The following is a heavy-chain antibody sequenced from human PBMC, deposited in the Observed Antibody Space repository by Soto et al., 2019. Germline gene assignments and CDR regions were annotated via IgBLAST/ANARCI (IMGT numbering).Heavy chain of an antibody. Sequence: QVQLVQSGAEMKKPGSSVKVSCKASGGTFSSYAISWVRLAPGQGLEWMGGIIPISGTANYAQKFQGRVTITADESTSTAYMELSSLRSEDTAVYYCARSQGSSTSLEIYYYYYYGMDVWGQGTTVTVSS. CDR1: GGTFSSYA. V-gene: IGHV1-69*01. CDR2: IIPISGTA. D-gene: IGHD2-2*01. CDR3: ARSQGSSTSLEIYYYYYYGMDV. J-gene: IGHJ6*02.